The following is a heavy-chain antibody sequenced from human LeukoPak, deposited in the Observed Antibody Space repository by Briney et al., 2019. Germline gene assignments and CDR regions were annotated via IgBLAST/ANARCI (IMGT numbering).Heavy chain of an antibody. Sequence: GGSLRLSCAASGFTFSSYAMSWVRQAPGKGLEWVSAISGSGGSTYYADSVKGRFTISRDNSKNTLYLQMNSLRAEDTAVYYCAKDGGSVSYYSYFDYWGQGTLVTVSS. D-gene: IGHD3-10*01. J-gene: IGHJ4*02. CDR2: ISGSGGST. V-gene: IGHV3-23*01. CDR1: GFTFSSYA. CDR3: AKDGGSVSYYSYFDY.